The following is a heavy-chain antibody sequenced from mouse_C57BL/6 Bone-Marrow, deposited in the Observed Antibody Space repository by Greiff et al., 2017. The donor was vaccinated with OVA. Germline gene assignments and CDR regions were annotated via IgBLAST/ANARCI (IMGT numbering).Heavy chain of an antibody. Sequence: EVQLQESGAELVRPGASVKLSCTASGFNIKDYYMHWVKQRPEQGLEWIGRIDPEDGDTEYAPKFQGKATMTADTSSNTAYLQLSSLTSEDTAVYYCSPYYYGSSGFAYWGQGTLVTVSA. V-gene: IGHV14-1*01. D-gene: IGHD1-1*01. J-gene: IGHJ3*01. CDR1: GFNIKDYY. CDR3: SPYYYGSSGFAY. CDR2: IDPEDGDT.